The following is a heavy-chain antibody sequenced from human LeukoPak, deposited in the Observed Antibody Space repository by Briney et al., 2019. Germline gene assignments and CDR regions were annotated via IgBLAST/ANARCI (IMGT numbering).Heavy chain of an antibody. CDR2: VYYSGSI. CDR1: GGFINDYY. V-gene: IGHV4-59*08. Sequence: PSETLSLTRTVSGGFINDYYWNWIRQPPGQGLEWIGYVYYSGSINYNPSLKSRVTISVDTSKNQFSLKLSSVIAADTAVYYCARRGRVGATTSDAFDIWGQGTMVTVSS. J-gene: IGHJ3*02. D-gene: IGHD1-26*01. CDR3: ARRGRVGATTSDAFDI.